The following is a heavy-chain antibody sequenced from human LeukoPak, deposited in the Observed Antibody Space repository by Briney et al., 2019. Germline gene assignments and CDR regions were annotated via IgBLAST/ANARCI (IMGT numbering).Heavy chain of an antibody. CDR3: ANRPRGSSGAFDI. J-gene: IGHJ3*02. Sequence: ASVKVSCKASGYTFTSYAMHWVRQAPGQRLEWMGWINAGNGNTKYSQKFQGRVTITRDTSASTVYMELSSLRSEDTAVYYCANRPRGSSGAFDIWGQGTMVTVS. CDR2: INAGNGNT. D-gene: IGHD6-6*01. CDR1: GYTFTSYA. V-gene: IGHV1-3*01.